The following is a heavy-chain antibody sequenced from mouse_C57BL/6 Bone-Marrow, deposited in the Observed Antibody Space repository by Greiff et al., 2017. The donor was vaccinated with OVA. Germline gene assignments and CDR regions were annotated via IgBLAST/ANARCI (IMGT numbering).Heavy chain of an antibody. CDR1: GYTFTSYW. J-gene: IGHJ1*03. D-gene: IGHD1-1*01. V-gene: IGHV1-55*01. Sequence: QVQLQQPGAELVKPGASVKMSCKASGYTFTSYWITWVKQRPGQGLEWIEDIYPGSGSTNYNEKFKSKATLTVDTSSSTAYMQLSSLTSEDSAVYYCAIYYGSSRGYFDVWGTGTTVTVSS. CDR2: IYPGSGST. CDR3: AIYYGSSRGYFDV.